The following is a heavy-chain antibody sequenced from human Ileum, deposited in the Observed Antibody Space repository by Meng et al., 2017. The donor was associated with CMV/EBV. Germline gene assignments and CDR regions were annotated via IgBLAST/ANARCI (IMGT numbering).Heavy chain of an antibody. D-gene: IGHD4-11*01. J-gene: IGHJ4*02. Sequence: VQLQEWGAGLLKPSETLSLTCAVYGGSFSGYSWSWIRQVTGKGLEWIGEFNNYGSTNYNPSLKSRVTISVDTSKNQFSLNLSSVTAADTAVYYCASGKSNLEYWGQGTLVTVSS. V-gene: IGHV4-34*01. CDR2: FNNYGST. CDR1: GGSFSGYS. CDR3: ASGKSNLEY.